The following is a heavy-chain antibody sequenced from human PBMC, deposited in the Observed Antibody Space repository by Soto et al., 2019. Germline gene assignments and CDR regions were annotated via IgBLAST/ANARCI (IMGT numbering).Heavy chain of an antibody. CDR3: AKLTYSDLWSGSHDS. V-gene: IGHV3-23*01. CDR1: GLTFSSRA. CDR2: ISASGDNT. J-gene: IGHJ4*02. D-gene: IGHD3-3*01. Sequence: HPGGSLRLSCAASGLTFSSRAMSWVRQAPGKGLDWVSIISASGDNTYYADSVKGRFTISRDNSKNTLYLQVNSLRAEDTAVYYCAKLTYSDLWSGSHDSWGQGTLVTVSS.